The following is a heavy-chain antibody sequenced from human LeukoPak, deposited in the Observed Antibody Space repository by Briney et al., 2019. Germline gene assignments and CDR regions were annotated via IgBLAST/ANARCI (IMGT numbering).Heavy chain of an antibody. Sequence: ASVKVSCKASGYTFTAYYMHWVRQAPGQGLEWMGWINPNTGGTNYAQQFQGRVTMTRDKSFSTAYMHLNRPTSDDTAVYYCARDPDVVVEPAAVRVDYWGQGTLVTVSA. D-gene: IGHD2-2*01. V-gene: IGHV1-2*02. CDR1: GYTFTAYY. CDR2: INPNTGGT. CDR3: ARDPDVVVEPAAVRVDY. J-gene: IGHJ4*02.